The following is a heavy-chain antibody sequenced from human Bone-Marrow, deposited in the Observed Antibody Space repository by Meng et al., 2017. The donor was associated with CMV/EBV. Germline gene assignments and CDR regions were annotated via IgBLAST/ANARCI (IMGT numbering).Heavy chain of an antibody. V-gene: IGHV3-15*01. CDR3: ATAPYGGNSGGFDY. CDR2: IKSKVDGGTT. D-gene: IGHD4-23*01. Sequence: GESLKISCEVSGFSFSNAWMTWVRQVPGKGLEWVGRIKSKVDGGTTDYAALVKGRFFISRDDSKNTVYLQMSSLKTDDTAVYFCATAPYGGNSGGFDYWGQGMLATVSS. CDR1: GFSFSNAW. J-gene: IGHJ4*02.